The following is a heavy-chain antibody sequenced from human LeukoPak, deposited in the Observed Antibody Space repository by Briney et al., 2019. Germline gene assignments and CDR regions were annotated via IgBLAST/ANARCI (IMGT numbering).Heavy chain of an antibody. J-gene: IGHJ3*02. CDR3: ARDFGGRYYDSSGYYAFDI. D-gene: IGHD3-22*01. CDR1: GYTFTSYG. V-gene: IGHV1-18*01. CDR2: ISGYNGNT. Sequence: ASVKVSCKASGYTFTSYGISWVRQAPGQGLEWMGWISGYNGNTNYAQKLQGRVTMTTDTSISTAYMELSRLRSDDTAVYYCARDFGGRYYDSSGYYAFDIWGQGTMVTVSS.